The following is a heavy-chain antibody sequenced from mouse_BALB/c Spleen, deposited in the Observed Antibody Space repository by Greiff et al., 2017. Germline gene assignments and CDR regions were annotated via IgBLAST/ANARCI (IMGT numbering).Heavy chain of an antibody. CDR1: GYTFTSYV. Sequence: EVQLQQSGPELVKPGASVKMSCKASGYTFTSYVMHWVKQKPGQGLEWIGYINPYNDGTKYNEKFKGKATLTSDKSSSTAYMELSSLTSEDSAVYYCARQLGLLPFAYWGQGTLVTVSA. V-gene: IGHV1-14*01. CDR2: INPYNDGT. D-gene: IGHD3-1*01. J-gene: IGHJ3*01. CDR3: ARQLGLLPFAY.